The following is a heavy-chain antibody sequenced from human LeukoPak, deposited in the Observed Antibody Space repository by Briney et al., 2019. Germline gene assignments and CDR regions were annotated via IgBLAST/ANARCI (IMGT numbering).Heavy chain of an antibody. CDR2: ISGSGGTT. D-gene: IGHD3-3*01. CDR3: AKAGRRITIFGVTPHDYYYYYMDV. Sequence: GGSLRLSCAASGFTFSNYGMHWVRQAPGKGLEWLSSISGSGGTTYYAGSVQGRFTISRDSSRNTLYLQMNSLRAEDTALYYCAKAGRRITIFGVTPHDYYYYYMDVWGKGTTVTVSS. CDR1: GFTFSNYG. V-gene: IGHV3-23*01. J-gene: IGHJ6*03.